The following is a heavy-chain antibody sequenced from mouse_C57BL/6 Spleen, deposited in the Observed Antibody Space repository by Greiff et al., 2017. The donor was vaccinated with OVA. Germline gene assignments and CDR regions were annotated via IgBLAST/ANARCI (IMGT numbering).Heavy chain of an antibody. V-gene: IGHV1-80*01. CDR3: ARCPPFYDGPLGY. Sequence: VKLQESGAELVKPGASVKISCKASGYAFSSYWMNWVKQRPGKGLEWIGQIYPGDGDTNYNGKFKGKATLTADKSSSTAYMQLSSLTSEDSAVYFCARCPPFYDGPLGYWGQGTSVTVSS. D-gene: IGHD2-3*01. CDR1: GYAFSSYW. CDR2: IYPGDGDT. J-gene: IGHJ4*01.